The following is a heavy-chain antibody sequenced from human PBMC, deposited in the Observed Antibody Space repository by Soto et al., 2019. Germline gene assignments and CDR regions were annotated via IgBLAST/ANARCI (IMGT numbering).Heavy chain of an antibody. Sequence: PSETLSLTCTVSGDSISSYSWSWIGQPPGKGLEWIGYLYHGGSTKYNPSLKTRVTISADTSKNQFSLNLSSVTAADTAVYYCATTVTSLRALDYWGQGTLVTVSS. V-gene: IGHV4-59*01. CDR2: LYHGGST. CDR3: ATTVTSLRALDY. J-gene: IGHJ4*02. D-gene: IGHD4-17*01. CDR1: GDSISSYS.